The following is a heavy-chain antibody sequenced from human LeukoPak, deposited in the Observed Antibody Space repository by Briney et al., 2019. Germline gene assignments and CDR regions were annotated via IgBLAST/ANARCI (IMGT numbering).Heavy chain of an antibody. CDR1: GYIFTGYY. CDR2: INPNSGAT. V-gene: IGHV1-2*02. D-gene: IGHD6-19*01. Sequence: GVSVNVSCKASGYIFTGYYLHWVRLAPGQGLEWLGWINPNSGATKFAQKFHGRVTMTRDTSIGTAYMELKSLRSDDTAMYYCARGETSGWYFGLDYWGQGTLVTVSS. J-gene: IGHJ4*02. CDR3: ARGETSGWYFGLDY.